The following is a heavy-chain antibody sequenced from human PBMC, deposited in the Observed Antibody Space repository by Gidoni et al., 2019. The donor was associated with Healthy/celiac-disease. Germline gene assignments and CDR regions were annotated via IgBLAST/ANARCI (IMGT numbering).Heavy chain of an antibody. V-gene: IGHV3-21*01. CDR2: ISSSSSYI. Sequence: EVQLVESGGGLVKPGGSLRLSCAASGFTFRSYSMNWVRQALGKGLEWVSSISSSSSYIYYADSVKGRFTISRDNAKNSLYLQMNSLRAEDTAVYYCARGSGPIVATITYAFDIWGQGTMVTVSS. D-gene: IGHD5-12*01. J-gene: IGHJ3*02. CDR1: GFTFRSYS. CDR3: ARGSGPIVATITYAFDI.